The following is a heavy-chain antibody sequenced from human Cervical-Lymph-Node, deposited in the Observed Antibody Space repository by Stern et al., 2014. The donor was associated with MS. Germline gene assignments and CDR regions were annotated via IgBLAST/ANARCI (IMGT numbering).Heavy chain of an antibody. CDR3: ARGELKEGLVRGMDV. Sequence: VQLVESGAEVKKPGSSVTVSCKASGGTFSSYAIRWVRQAPGQGLESMGGILPIFGTANYAQKFQGRVTITADESTSTAYMELSSLRSEDTAVYYCARGELKEGLVRGMDVWGQGTTVTVSS. D-gene: IGHD1-26*01. CDR1: GGTFSSYA. V-gene: IGHV1-69*01. CDR2: ILPIFGTA. J-gene: IGHJ6*02.